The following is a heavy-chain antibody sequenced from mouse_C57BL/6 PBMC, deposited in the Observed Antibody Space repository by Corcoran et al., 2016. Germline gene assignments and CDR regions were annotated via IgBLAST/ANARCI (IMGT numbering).Heavy chain of an antibody. D-gene: IGHD2-4*01. CDR1: GYTFTSYG. J-gene: IGHJ1*03. V-gene: IGHV1-81*01. CDR3: AYDYGPSYWYFDV. Sequence: QVQLQQSGAELARPGASVKLSCKASGYTFTSYGISWVKQRTGQGLEWIGEIYPRSGNTYYNEKFKGKATLTADKSSSTAYMELRSLTSEDSAVYFCAYDYGPSYWYFDVWGTGTTVTVSS. CDR2: IYPRSGNT.